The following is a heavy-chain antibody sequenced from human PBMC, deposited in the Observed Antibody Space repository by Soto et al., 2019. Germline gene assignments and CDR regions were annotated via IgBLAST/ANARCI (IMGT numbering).Heavy chain of an antibody. Sequence: QVQLQQWGAGPLRPLETLSLTCGVSGGSFSGYYWAWIRQSPGKGLGWIGEINDRGSINYNPSLKSLVSISVDTSKNHYSLNLRSVTAADTAVYYCARENHDILTWPPWVWYFDLWGRGTLVTVSS. V-gene: IGHV4-34*01. CDR2: INDRGSI. D-gene: IGHD3-9*01. CDR3: ARENHDILTWPPWVWYFDL. CDR1: GGSFSGYY. J-gene: IGHJ2*01.